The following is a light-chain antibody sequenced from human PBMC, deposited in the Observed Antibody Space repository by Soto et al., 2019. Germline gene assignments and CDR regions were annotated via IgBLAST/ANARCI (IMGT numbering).Light chain of an antibody. V-gene: IGKV1-27*01. CDR1: QGISNY. CDR3: QKYNSAPLT. J-gene: IGKJ4*01. CDR2: AAS. Sequence: DIQMTQSPSSLSASVGDRVTITCVASQGISNYLAWYQQKPGKVPKLLIYAASTLQSGVPSRFSGSGSGTDFTLTISSLQHEDVATYYCQKYNSAPLTFGAGTKVDI.